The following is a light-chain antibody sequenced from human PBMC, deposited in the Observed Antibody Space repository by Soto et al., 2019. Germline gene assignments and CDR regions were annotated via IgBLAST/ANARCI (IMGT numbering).Light chain of an antibody. CDR1: QSVSSSY. CDR2: GAS. CDR3: QQYGSSPIT. Sequence: EIVLTQSPGTLSLSPGERATLSCRASQSVSSSYLAWYQQKPGQAPRLLIYGASSRATGIPDRFSGSGSVTDFTLTISRLEPEDFAVYYCQQYGSSPITFGPGTKMDIK. V-gene: IGKV3-20*01. J-gene: IGKJ3*01.